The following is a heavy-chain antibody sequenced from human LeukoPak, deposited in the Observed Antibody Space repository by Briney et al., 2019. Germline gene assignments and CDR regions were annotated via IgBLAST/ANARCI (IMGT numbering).Heavy chain of an antibody. CDR1: GFTFSSYW. D-gene: IGHD3-3*01. Sequence: GGSLRLSCAASGFTFSSYWMHWVRQAPGKGLVWVSRINTDGSSTSYADSVKGRFTISRHNAKNTLCLPMNSLRAEDTAVYYCAKGPPYYDFWSAKGIDYRGQRTLATVSS. CDR2: INTDGSST. V-gene: IGHV3-74*01. CDR3: AKGPPYYDFWSAKGIDY. J-gene: IGHJ4*02.